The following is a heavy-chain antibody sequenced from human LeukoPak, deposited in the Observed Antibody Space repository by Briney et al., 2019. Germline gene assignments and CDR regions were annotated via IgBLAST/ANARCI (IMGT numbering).Heavy chain of an antibody. CDR1: GGSISSYY. V-gene: IGHV4-4*07. J-gene: IGHJ5*02. CDR3: ARGRLDYYGSGSYFWFDP. D-gene: IGHD3-10*01. CDR2: IYTSGST. Sequence: SETLSLTCTVSGGSISSYYWSWIRQPAGKGLEWIGRIYTSGSTNYNPSLKSRVTMSVDTSKNQFSLKLSSVTAADTAVYYCARGRLDYYGSGSYFWFDPWGQGTLVTVSS.